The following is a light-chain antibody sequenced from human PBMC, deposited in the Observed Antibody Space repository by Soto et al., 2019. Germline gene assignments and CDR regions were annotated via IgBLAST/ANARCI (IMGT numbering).Light chain of an antibody. CDR2: DVG. CDR1: SSDVGGYNY. Sequence: QSALTQPASVSGSPGQSITISCTGTSSDVGGYNYVSWYQHHPGKAPKLMIYDVGNRPSGVSNRFSGSKSGNTASLTISGFQAEDEADYYCSSYTSSSTVVFGGGTQLTVL. J-gene: IGLJ2*01. CDR3: SSYTSSSTVV. V-gene: IGLV2-14*03.